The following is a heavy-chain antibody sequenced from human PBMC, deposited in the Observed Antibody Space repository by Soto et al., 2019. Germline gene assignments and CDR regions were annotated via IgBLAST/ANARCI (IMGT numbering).Heavy chain of an antibody. CDR3: ARDLAPTLSSHRDGYNLEVDY. CDR2: IWYDGSNK. V-gene: IGHV3-33*01. CDR1: GFTFSSYG. J-gene: IGHJ4*02. Sequence: QVQLVESGGGVVQPGRSLRLSCAASGFTFSSYGMHWVRQAPGKGLEWVAVIWYDGSNKYYADSVKGRFTISRDNSKNKLYLQMNSLRAEDTAVYYCARDLAPTLSSHRDGYNLEVDYWGQGTLVTVSS. D-gene: IGHD5-12*01.